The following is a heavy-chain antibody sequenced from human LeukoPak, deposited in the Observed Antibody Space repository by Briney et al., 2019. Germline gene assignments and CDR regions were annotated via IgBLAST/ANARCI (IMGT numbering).Heavy chain of an antibody. CDR1: GFSFSGYN. CDR2: ITASSIYI. CDR3: ARVLRDYYFDY. D-gene: IGHD3-9*01. Sequence: TGGSLRLPCAASGFSFSGYNMNWVRQAPGKGLEWVSSITASSIYIYYADSVKGRFTISRDNAENSLYLQMNSLRAEDTAVYYCARVLRDYYFDYWGQGTLVTVSS. J-gene: IGHJ4*02. V-gene: IGHV3-21*04.